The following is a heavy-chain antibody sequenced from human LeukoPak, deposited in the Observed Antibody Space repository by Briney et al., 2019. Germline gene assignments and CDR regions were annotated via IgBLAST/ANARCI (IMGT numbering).Heavy chain of an antibody. CDR3: ARHRLMSNGDST. J-gene: IGHJ5*02. D-gene: IGHD4-17*01. CDR1: GGSISSSSYY. Sequence: SETLSLTCTVSGGSISSSSYYWSWIRQPPGKGLDWIAKIHDSGSTDYNPSLKSRVSISLDTSKNQFSLRLTSVTAADTAVYYCARHRLMSNGDSTWGQGTLVTVSS. CDR2: IHDSGST. V-gene: IGHV4-61*01.